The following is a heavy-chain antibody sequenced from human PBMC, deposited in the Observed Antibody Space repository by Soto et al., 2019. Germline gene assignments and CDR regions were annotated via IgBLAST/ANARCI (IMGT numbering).Heavy chain of an antibody. CDR1: GGSIRSSSYF. D-gene: IGHD3-22*01. CDR3: ASTNYHDSSRYNDY. CDR2: ISCSGST. J-gene: IGHJ4*02. Sequence: SETLSLTCTVSGGSIRSSSYFWGWIRQPHGKGLEWIGSISCSGSTYYNPSLKSRVTISVDTSKNQFSLQLSSVAAADTAVYYCASTNYHDSSRYNDYWGQGTLVTVSS. V-gene: IGHV4-39*01.